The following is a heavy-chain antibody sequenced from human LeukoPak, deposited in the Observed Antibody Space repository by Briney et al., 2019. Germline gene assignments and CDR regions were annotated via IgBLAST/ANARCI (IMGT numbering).Heavy chain of an antibody. CDR2: IYYSGST. J-gene: IGHJ4*02. CDR1: GGSISSYY. CDR3: ARAGFGELVDY. Sequence: SETLSLTCTVSGGSISSYYWSWIRQPPGKGLEWIGYIYYSGSTNYNPSLKSRVTISVDTSKNQFSLKLSSVTAADTAVYYCARAGFGELVDYWGQGTLVIVSS. V-gene: IGHV4-59*01. D-gene: IGHD3-10*01.